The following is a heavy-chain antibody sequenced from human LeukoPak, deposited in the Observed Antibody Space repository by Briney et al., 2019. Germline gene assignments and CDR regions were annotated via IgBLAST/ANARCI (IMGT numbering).Heavy chain of an antibody. Sequence: KPGGSLRLSCAASGFTFSSYNMNWVRQAPGKGLEWVSSISSSSSYIYYADSVKGRFTISRHNAKNSLYLQMNSLRAEDTAVYYCARDSYGNYYMDVWGKGTTVTVSS. CDR2: ISSSSSYI. J-gene: IGHJ6*03. V-gene: IGHV3-21*01. CDR3: ARDSYGNYYMDV. CDR1: GFTFSSYN. D-gene: IGHD5-18*01.